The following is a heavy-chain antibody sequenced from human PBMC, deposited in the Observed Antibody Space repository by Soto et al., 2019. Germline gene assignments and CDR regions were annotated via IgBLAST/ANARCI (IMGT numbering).Heavy chain of an antibody. CDR2: ISGSGGST. J-gene: IGHJ1*01. D-gene: IGHD6-19*01. V-gene: IGHV3-23*01. CDR1: GFTFSSYP. Sequence: EVQLLESGGGLVQPGGSLRLACAASGFTFSSYPMSWVRQAPGKGLEWVSAISGSGGSTYYADPVKGRFTISRDNSKNTLYLQMNSLRAEDTAVYYCAKEAVAASEYFQHWGQGTLVTVSS. CDR3: AKEAVAASEYFQH.